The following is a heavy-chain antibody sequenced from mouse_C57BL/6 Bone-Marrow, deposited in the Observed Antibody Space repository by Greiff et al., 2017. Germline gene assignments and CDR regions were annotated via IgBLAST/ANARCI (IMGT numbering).Heavy chain of an antibody. CDR2: INPYNGDT. J-gene: IGHJ3*01. V-gene: IGHV1-20*01. D-gene: IGHD2-14*01. Sequence: VQLKQSGPELVKPGASVKISCKASGYSFTGYFMNWVMQSHGNSLEWIGRINPYNGDTFYNQKFKGKATLTVDESSSTAHMELQSLTSEDSAVYYCASSRYGYPCAYWGQGTLVTVSA. CDR1: GYSFTGYF. CDR3: ASSRYGYPCAY.